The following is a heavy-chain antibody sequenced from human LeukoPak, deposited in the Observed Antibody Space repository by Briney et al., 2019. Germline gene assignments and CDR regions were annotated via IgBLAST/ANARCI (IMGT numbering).Heavy chain of an antibody. CDR1: EYTFTGYY. Sequence: APVKVSCKASEYTFTGYYMHWVRQAPGQGLEWMGWINPNSGGTDYAQKFQGRVTMTRDTSISTAYMELSRLRSDDTAVYYCATADPRKTVRGVEGWFDPWGQGTLVTVSS. V-gene: IGHV1-2*02. CDR2: INPNSGGT. D-gene: IGHD1-14*01. J-gene: IGHJ5*02. CDR3: ATADPRKTVRGVEGWFDP.